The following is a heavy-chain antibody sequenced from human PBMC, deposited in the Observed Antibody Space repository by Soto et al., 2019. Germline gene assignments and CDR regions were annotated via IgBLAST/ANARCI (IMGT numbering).Heavy chain of an antibody. CDR2: IIPIFGTA. D-gene: IGHD3-22*01. V-gene: IGHV1-69*13. CDR1: GGTFSSYA. J-gene: IGHJ4*02. CDR3: ARAYYYDSSGFAPFDY. Sequence: SVKVSCKASGGTFSSYAISWVRQAPGQGLEWMGGIIPIFGTANYAQKFQGRVTITADESTSTAYMELSSLRSEDTAVYYCARAYYYDSSGFAPFDYWGQGTLVTVS.